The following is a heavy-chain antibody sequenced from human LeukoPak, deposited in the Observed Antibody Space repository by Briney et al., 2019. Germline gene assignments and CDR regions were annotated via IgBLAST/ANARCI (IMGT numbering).Heavy chain of an antibody. V-gene: IGHV4-59*01. CDR2: IYYSGST. J-gene: IGHJ4*02. D-gene: IGHD4-17*01. Sequence: SETLSLTCTVSGGSISSYYWSWIRQPPGKGLEWIGYIYYSGSTNYNPSLKSRVTISVDTSKNQFSLKLSSVTAADTAVYYCAGQPRYYFDYWGQGTLVTVSS. CDR1: GGSISSYY. CDR3: AGQPRYYFDY.